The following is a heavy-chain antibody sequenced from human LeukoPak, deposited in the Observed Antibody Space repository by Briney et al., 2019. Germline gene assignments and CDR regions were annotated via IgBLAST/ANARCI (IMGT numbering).Heavy chain of an antibody. D-gene: IGHD3-10*01. J-gene: IGHJ4*02. CDR1: GYSISSGYY. CDR2: IYHSGST. CDR3: ARDPTPLNYYGSGSYNDY. V-gene: IGHV4-38-2*02. Sequence: PSETLSLTCTVSGYSISSGYYWGWIRQPPGKGLERIGSIYHSGSTYYNPSLKSRVTISVDTSKNQFSLKLSSVTAADTAVYYCARDPTPLNYYGSGSYNDYWGQGTLVTVSS.